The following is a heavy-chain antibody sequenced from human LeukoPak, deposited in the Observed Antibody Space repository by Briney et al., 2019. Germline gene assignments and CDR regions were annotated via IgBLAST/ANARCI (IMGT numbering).Heavy chain of an antibody. Sequence: SETLSLTCTVSGDSVSSYYWSWIRQPPGKGLEWIGYIYYSGSTNYNPSLKSRVTTSVGTSKNQFSLKLTSVTAADTAMYYCARAGSSWSFDYWGQGTLVTVSS. CDR3: ARAGSSWSFDY. D-gene: IGHD6-13*01. CDR2: IYYSGST. J-gene: IGHJ4*02. CDR1: GDSVSSYY. V-gene: IGHV4-59*02.